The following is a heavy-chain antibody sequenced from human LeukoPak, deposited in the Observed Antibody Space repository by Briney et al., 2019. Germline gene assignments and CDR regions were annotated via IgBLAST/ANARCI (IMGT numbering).Heavy chain of an antibody. V-gene: IGHV3-23*01. J-gene: IGHJ4*02. CDR2: ISGSGGST. CDR3: AKRVGYCSGGSCD. CDR1: GFTFGSYA. D-gene: IGHD2-15*01. Sequence: GGSLRLSCAASGFTFGSYAMSWVRQAPGKGLEWVSAISGSGGSTYYADSVKGRFTISRDNSKNTLYLQMNSLRAEDTAVYYCAKRVGYCSGGSCDWGQGTLVTVSS.